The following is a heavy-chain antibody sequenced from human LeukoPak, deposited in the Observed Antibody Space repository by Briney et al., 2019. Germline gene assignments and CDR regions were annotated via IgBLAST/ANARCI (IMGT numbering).Heavy chain of an antibody. D-gene: IGHD2-15*01. CDR3: TRDDRVYCSGGSCYGYYFDY. J-gene: IGHJ4*02. CDR2: IRQDGSEK. Sequence: PGGSLRLSCAASGFTFSSYWMSWVRQAPGKGLEWVANIRQDGSEKHYVDSVKGRFTISRDNAKNSLYLQMNSLRAEDTAVYYCTRDDRVYCSGGSCYGYYFDYWGQGTLVTVSS. V-gene: IGHV3-7*05. CDR1: GFTFSSYW.